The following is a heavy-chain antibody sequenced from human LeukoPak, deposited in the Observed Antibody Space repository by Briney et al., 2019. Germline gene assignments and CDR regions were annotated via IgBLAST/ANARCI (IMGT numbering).Heavy chain of an antibody. J-gene: IGHJ4*02. Sequence: SVKVSCKASGGTFSSYAISWVRQAPGQGLEWMGGIIPIFGTANYAQKFQGRVTITADESTSTAYMELSSLRSEDTAVSYCASFMTPNRQLLHDYWGQGTLVTVSS. V-gene: IGHV1-69*01. CDR3: ASFMTPNRQLLHDY. CDR2: IIPIFGTA. CDR1: GGTFSSYA. D-gene: IGHD2-2*01.